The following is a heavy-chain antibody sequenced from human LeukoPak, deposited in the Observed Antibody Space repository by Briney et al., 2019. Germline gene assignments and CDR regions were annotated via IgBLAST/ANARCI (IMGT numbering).Heavy chain of an antibody. Sequence: SETLSLTCTVSGGSISSYYWSWIRQPPGKGLEWIGYIYYSGSTNYNPSLKSRVTISVDTSKNQFPLKLSSVTAADTAVYYCARDLSGVLWFGGQGTLVTVSS. CDR3: ARDLSGVLWF. CDR1: GGSISSYY. J-gene: IGHJ4*02. D-gene: IGHD3-10*01. CDR2: IYYSGST. V-gene: IGHV4-59*01.